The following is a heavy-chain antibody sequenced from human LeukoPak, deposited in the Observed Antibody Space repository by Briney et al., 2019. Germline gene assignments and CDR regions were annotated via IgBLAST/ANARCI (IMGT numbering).Heavy chain of an antibody. CDR1: GFTFSSYW. Sequence: GGSLRLSCAASGFTFSSYWMHWVRQTPGKGLVWVSRIKSDGSTIYADSVKGRFTISRDNARNTLYLQMNSLRAEDTAVYYCAKDRHAPGRYCSSTICFPFDPWGQGTLVTVSS. CDR2: IKSDGST. CDR3: AKDRHAPGRYCSSTICFPFDP. D-gene: IGHD2-2*01. J-gene: IGHJ5*02. V-gene: IGHV3-74*01.